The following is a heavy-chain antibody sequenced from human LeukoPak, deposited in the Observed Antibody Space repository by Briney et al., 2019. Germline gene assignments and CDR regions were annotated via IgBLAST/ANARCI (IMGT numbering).Heavy chain of an antibody. Sequence: PSETLSLTCAVYGGSFSGYYWSWIRQPPGKGPEWIGEINHSGSTNYNPSLKSRVTISVDTSKNQFSLKLSSVTAADTAVYYCASREMATIDIGGQGTLVTVSS. D-gene: IGHD5-24*01. J-gene: IGHJ4*02. CDR1: GGSFSGYY. V-gene: IGHV4-34*01. CDR3: ASREMATIDI. CDR2: INHSGST.